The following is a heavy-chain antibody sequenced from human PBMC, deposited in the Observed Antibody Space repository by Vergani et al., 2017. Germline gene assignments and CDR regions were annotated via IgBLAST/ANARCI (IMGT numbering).Heavy chain of an antibody. CDR3: VRDRGLCAGGRCYTEAWDY. CDR2: ISFDGTNE. J-gene: IGHJ4*02. V-gene: IGHV3-30*03. Sequence: VQLLESGGGLVQPGVSLRLTCAASEFTFSNYAMNWVRQAPGKGLEWVVGISFDGTNEYYPDLVKGRFTISRDIAKNTLYLQVRSLRLEDTGVYHCVRDRGLCAGGRCYTEAWDYWGQGTPVTVSS. D-gene: IGHD2-2*02. CDR1: EFTFSNYA.